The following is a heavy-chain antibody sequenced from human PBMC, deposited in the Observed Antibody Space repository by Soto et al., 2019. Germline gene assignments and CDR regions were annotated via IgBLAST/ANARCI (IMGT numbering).Heavy chain of an antibody. CDR3: ARFPPPQYYSYYYFDY. CDR2: CFCENT. D-gene: IGHD3-10*01. V-gene: IGHV4-59*01. J-gene: IGHJ4*02. Sequence: CFCENTTYNPSLKSRVTISVDTSKNQFSLELSAVTAADTAVYYCARFPPPQYYSYYYFDYWGQGTLVTVSS.